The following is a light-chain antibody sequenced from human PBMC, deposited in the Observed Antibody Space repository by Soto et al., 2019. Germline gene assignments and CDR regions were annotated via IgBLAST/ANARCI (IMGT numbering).Light chain of an antibody. CDR3: GTWDNSLGSGV. J-gene: IGLJ2*01. CDR1: TSNIGNNY. Sequence: QAVVTQPPSVSAAPGQKVTISYSGSTSNIGNNYVSWYQQFPGTAPKLLIYDNNKRPSGIPDRFSASRSGTSATLGITGLQTGDEAHYYCGTWDNSLGSGVFGGGTKLTVL. V-gene: IGLV1-51*01. CDR2: DNN.